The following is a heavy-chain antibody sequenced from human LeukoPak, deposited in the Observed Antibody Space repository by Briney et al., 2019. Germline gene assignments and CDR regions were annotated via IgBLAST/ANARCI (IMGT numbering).Heavy chain of an antibody. CDR1: GFTFSSYG. CDR3: AKDAECNSGWQNNWFDP. CDR2: IWYDGSNK. Sequence: QPGGSLRLSCAASGFTFSSYGMHWVRQAPGKGLEWVAVIWYDGSNKYYADSVKGRFTISRDNSKNTLYLQMNSLRAEDTAVYYCAKDAECNSGWQNNWFDPWGQGTLVTVSS. V-gene: IGHV3-33*06. D-gene: IGHD6-19*01. J-gene: IGHJ5*02.